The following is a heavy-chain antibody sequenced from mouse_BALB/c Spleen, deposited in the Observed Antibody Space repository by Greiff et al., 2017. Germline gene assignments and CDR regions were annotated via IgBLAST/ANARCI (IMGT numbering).Heavy chain of an antibody. D-gene: IGHD2-4*01. CDR2: ISSGGST. J-gene: IGHJ3*01. Sequence: EVQLVESGGGLVKPGGSLKLSCAASGFTFSSYAMSWVRQTPEKRLEWVASISSGGSTYYPDSVKGRFTISRDNARNILYLQMSSLRSEDTAMYYCAKITPPFAYWGQGTLVTVSA. CDR3: AKITPPFAY. V-gene: IGHV5-6-5*01. CDR1: GFTFSSYA.